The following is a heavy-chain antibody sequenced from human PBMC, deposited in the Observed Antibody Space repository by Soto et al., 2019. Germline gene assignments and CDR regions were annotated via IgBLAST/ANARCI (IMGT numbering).Heavy chain of an antibody. CDR1: GGSFSGYY. J-gene: IGHJ4*02. V-gene: IGHV4-34*01. Sequence: QVQLQQWGAGLLKPSETLSLTCAVYGGSFSGYYWSWIRQPPGKGLEWIGEINHSGSTNYNPSRKSRVTLSVDTSKNQSSLKLRSVPAADTAVYYCARGGSSGRNYYFDYWGQGTLVTVSS. D-gene: IGHD6-19*01. CDR2: INHSGST. CDR3: ARGGSSGRNYYFDY.